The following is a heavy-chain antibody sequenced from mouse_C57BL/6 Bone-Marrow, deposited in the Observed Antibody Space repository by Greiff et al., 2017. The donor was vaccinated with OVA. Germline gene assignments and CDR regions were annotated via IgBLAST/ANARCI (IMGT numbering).Heavy chain of an antibody. Sequence: QVQLQQSGPELVKPGASVKISCKASGYAFSSSWMNWVKQRPGKGLEWIGRIYPGDGDTNYNGKFKGKATLTADKSSSTAYMQLSSLTSEDSAVYFCARWGSNYEYFDVWGTGTTVTVSS. CDR1: GYAFSSSW. CDR2: IYPGDGDT. J-gene: IGHJ1*03. D-gene: IGHD2-5*01. V-gene: IGHV1-82*01. CDR3: ARWGSNYEYFDV.